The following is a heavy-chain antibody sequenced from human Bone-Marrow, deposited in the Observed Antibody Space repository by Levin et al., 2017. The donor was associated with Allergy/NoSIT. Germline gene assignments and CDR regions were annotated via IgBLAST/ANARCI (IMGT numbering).Heavy chain of an antibody. V-gene: IGHV3-15*01. D-gene: IGHD6-13*01. CDR2: IRSKNDGGTT. Sequence: RGESLKISCAASGFTFNIAWMSWVRQAPGKGLEWLGRIRSKNDGGTTDYAAPVKGRFSISRDDSKNTLYLQMNSLKIEDTAVYYCTADGSSWYEGEYYFDSWGQGTLVTVSS. CDR1: GFTFNIAW. J-gene: IGHJ4*02. CDR3: TADGSSWYEGEYYFDS.